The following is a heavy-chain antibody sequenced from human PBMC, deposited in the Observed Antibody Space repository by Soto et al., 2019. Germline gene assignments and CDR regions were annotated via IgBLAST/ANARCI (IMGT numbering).Heavy chain of an antibody. CDR3: ARGGYCSSTRCYTRLYYYYYGMDV. D-gene: IGHD2-2*02. J-gene: IGHJ6*02. Sequence: QVQLVQSGAEVKKPGASVKVSCKASGYTFTSYAMHWVRQAPGQRLEWMGWINAGNGNTKYSQKFQGRVTITRDKSASTAYMELSSLRSEDTAVYYCARGGYCSSTRCYTRLYYYYYGMDVWGQGTTVTVSS. V-gene: IGHV1-3*01. CDR1: GYTFTSYA. CDR2: INAGNGNT.